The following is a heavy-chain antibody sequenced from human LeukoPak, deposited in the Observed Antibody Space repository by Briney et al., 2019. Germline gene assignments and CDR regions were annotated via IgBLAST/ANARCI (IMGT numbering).Heavy chain of an antibody. V-gene: IGHV4-34*01. D-gene: IGHD4-23*01. CDR2: INHSGST. CDR1: GGSFSGYY. CDR3: ARGDYGGQGWFDP. Sequence: SETLSLTCAVYGGSFSGYYWSWIRQPPGKGLEWIGEINHSGSTNYNPSLKSRVTISVDTSKNQFSLKLSSVTAADTAVYYCARGDYGGQGWFDPWGQGTLVTVSS. J-gene: IGHJ5*02.